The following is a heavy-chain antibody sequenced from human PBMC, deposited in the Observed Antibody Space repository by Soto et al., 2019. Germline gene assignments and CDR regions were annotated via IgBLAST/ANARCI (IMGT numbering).Heavy chain of an antibody. CDR1: GGSVSSGSYY. Sequence: SETLSLTCTVSGGSVSSGSYYWSWIRQPPGKGLEWIGYIYYSGSANYNPSLKSRVTISVDTSKNQFSLKLSSVTAADTAVYYCASVTRTCISTSCYRYYYGMDVWGQGTTVT. CDR3: ASVTRTCISTSCYRYYYGMDV. CDR2: IYYSGSA. V-gene: IGHV4-61*01. D-gene: IGHD2-2*02. J-gene: IGHJ6*02.